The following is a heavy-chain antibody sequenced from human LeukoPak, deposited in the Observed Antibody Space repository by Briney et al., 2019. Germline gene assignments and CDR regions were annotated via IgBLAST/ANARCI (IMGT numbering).Heavy chain of an antibody. CDR2: IIPLFRTP. D-gene: IGHD3-3*01. Sequence: SVKVSCKASEGTFNNYALNWVRQAPGQGLEWMGGIIPLFRTPNYAQKFQGRVTITADKSTSTAYMELSSLRSEDTAIYYCAGRFTIFGVVPDFWGQGTLVTVSS. CDR1: EGTFNNYA. J-gene: IGHJ4*02. CDR3: AGRFTIFGVVPDF. V-gene: IGHV1-69*06.